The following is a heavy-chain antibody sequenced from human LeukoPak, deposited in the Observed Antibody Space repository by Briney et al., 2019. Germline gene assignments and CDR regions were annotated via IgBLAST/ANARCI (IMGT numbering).Heavy chain of an antibody. Sequence: PGGSLRLSCAASGFTFSSYGMSWVRQAPGKGLDWVSTIRGNGGRTYYADSAKGRFTISRDNAENSLYLQLNSLRDEDTAVYYCARAMRSGYDYWGQGTLVTVSS. D-gene: IGHD5-12*01. CDR1: GFTFSSYG. V-gene: IGHV3-23*01. J-gene: IGHJ4*02. CDR3: ARAMRSGYDY. CDR2: IRGNGGRT.